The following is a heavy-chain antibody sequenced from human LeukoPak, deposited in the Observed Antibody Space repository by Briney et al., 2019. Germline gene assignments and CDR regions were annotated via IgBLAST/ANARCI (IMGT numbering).Heavy chain of an antibody. CDR3: ARGHCTNGVCLFDP. D-gene: IGHD2-8*01. J-gene: IGHJ5*02. CDR2: INHSGST. V-gene: IGHV4-34*01. Sequence: SETLSLTCAVYGGSFSGYYWSWIRQPPGKGLEWIGEINHSGSTNYNPSLKSRVTISVDTSKNQFSLKLSSVTAADTAVYYCARGHCTNGVCLFDPWGQGTLVTVSS. CDR1: GGSFSGYY.